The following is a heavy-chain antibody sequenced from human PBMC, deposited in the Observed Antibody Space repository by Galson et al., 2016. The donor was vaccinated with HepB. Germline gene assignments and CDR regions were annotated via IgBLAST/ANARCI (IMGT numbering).Heavy chain of an antibody. Sequence: SLRLSCAASGFTFSSYTMTWFQQAPGRGLEWVASLSGSRGYIYYADSVKGRFTISSDNTKSSLSLQMNSLRVDDTAVYYCARGGGSASSWGQGTLVLVS. V-gene: IGHV3-21*01. CDR1: GFTFSSYT. J-gene: IGHJ5*02. CDR2: LSGSRGYI. D-gene: IGHD3-10*01. CDR3: ARGGGSASS.